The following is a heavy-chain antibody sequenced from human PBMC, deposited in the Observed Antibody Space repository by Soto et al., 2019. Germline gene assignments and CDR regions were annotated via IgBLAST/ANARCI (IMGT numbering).Heavy chain of an antibody. CDR1: GGSISSSSYY. D-gene: IGHD1-26*01. CDR3: ASRNRRNRYSGSYYSAQGDY. J-gene: IGHJ4*02. V-gene: IGHV4-39*01. CDR2: IYYSGST. Sequence: QLQLQESGPGLVKPSETLSLTCTVSGGSISSSSYYWGWIRQPPGKGLEWIGSIYYSGSTYYNPSLKSRVTISVYTSKNQFSLTLSSVTAADTAVYYCASRNRRNRYSGSYYSAQGDYWGQGTLVTVSS.